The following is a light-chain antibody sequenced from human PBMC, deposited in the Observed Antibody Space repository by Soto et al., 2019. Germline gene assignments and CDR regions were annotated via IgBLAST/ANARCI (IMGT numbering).Light chain of an antibody. J-gene: IGKJ3*01. CDR3: QQYNNCPLT. V-gene: IGKV3-15*01. CDR2: SAS. CDR1: QSVNNN. Sequence: DIVMTQSPVTLSVSPGERATLSCTASQSVNNNVAWYQQKPGQTPRLLIYSASIGATGAPARFSGSGSGSDFTLTISSLQPEDFAVYYCQQYNNCPLTFGPGTKVEIK.